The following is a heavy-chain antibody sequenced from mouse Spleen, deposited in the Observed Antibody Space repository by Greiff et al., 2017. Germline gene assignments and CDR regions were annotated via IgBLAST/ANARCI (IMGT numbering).Heavy chain of an antibody. J-gene: IGHJ4*01. CDR2: IYPGSGNT. Sequence: VQRVESGAELVRPGTSVKISCKASGYAFTNYWLGWVKQRPGHGLEWIGDIYPGSGNTYYNEKFKGKATLTADKSSSTAYMQLSSLTSEDSAVYFCARGGGYDYAMDYWGQGTSVTVSS. V-gene: IGHV1-63*01. CDR3: ARGGGYDYAMDY. CDR1: GYAFTNYW. D-gene: IGHD2-2*01.